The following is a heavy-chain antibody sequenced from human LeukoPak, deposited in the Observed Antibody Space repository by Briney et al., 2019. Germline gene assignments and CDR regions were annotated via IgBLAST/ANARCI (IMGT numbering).Heavy chain of an antibody. V-gene: IGHV4-59*01. D-gene: IGHD2-2*02. Sequence: SETLSLTCIVSGGSISTYYWSWIRQPPGKGLEWIGYIYDSGSTNYNPSLKSRVTISEDTSKRQFSLKLRSVTAADTAVYYCASVVGRYCSSTSCYIDCWGQGTLVTVSS. J-gene: IGHJ4*02. CDR3: ASVVGRYCSSTSCYIDC. CDR2: IYDSGST. CDR1: GGSISTYY.